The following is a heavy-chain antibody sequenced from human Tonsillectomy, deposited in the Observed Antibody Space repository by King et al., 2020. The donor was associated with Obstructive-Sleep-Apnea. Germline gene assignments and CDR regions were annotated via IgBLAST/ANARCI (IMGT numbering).Heavy chain of an antibody. CDR3: TREVEFLEWLGLNWFDP. CDR2: IRSKADGGTT. Sequence: VQLVESGGGLVQPGRSLRLSCTASGFTFGDYAMSWFRQAPGKGLEWVGFIRSKADGGTTEYAASVKGRFTNSRDDSKSIAYLQMNSLNTEDTAVYYCTREVEFLEWLGLNWFDPWGQGTLVTVSS. V-gene: IGHV3-49*03. J-gene: IGHJ5*02. D-gene: IGHD3-3*01. CDR1: GFTFGDYA.